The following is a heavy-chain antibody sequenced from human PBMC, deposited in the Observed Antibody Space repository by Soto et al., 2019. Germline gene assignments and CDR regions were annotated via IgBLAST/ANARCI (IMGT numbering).Heavy chain of an antibody. Sequence: EVQLVESGGGLVQPGGSLRLSCAASGFTFSGYTLNWVRQVPGKGLEWISYISSSGNTLYYADSVKGRFTISRDNAKNSLYLQMNSLRAEDTAVYYCARGYCSGGSCYPDYWGQGTLVTVSS. CDR2: ISSSGNTL. CDR3: ARGYCSGGSCYPDY. D-gene: IGHD2-15*01. J-gene: IGHJ4*02. V-gene: IGHV3-48*01. CDR1: GFTFSGYT.